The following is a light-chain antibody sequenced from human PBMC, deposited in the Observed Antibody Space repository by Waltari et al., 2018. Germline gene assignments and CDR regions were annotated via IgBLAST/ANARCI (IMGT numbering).Light chain of an antibody. CDR2: THN. Sequence: QSVLTQPPSASGTPGQRVTISCSGSTSNIGSNTVTWYQQLPGTAPKLLIYTHNQRPSGVPDRFSGSKSGTSASLAISGLQSEDEADYYCAAWDDSLSGPGFGGGTKVTVL. V-gene: IGLV1-44*01. CDR3: AAWDDSLSGPG. J-gene: IGLJ3*02. CDR1: TSNIGSNT.